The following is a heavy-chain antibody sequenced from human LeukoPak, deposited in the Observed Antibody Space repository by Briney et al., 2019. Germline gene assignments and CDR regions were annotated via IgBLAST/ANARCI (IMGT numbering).Heavy chain of an antibody. D-gene: IGHD3-9*01. CDR1: NDSINSVGYY. V-gene: IGHV4-31*03. CDR2: IYYSGST. J-gene: IGHJ4*02. CDR3: ARSTYDIFDY. Sequence: SSETLSLTCTVSNDSINSVGYYWSWIRQYPGKGLEWIGYIYYSGSTYYNPSLKSRVTISVDTSKNQFSLKLSSVTAADTAVYYCARSTYDIFDYWGQGTLVTVSS.